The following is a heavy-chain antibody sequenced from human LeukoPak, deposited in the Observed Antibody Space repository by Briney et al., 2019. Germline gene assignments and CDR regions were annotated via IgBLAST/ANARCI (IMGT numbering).Heavy chain of an antibody. J-gene: IGHJ4*02. Sequence: GGSLRLSCVVSGFTFNRCWMNWVRQAPGKGLEWVSSISSSSSYIYYADSVKGRFTISRDNAKNSLYLQMNSLRAEDTAVYYCARDYYDFWSGYQYYFDYWGQGTLVTVSS. CDR3: ARDYYDFWSGYQYYFDY. CDR2: ISSSSSYI. V-gene: IGHV3-21*01. D-gene: IGHD3-3*01. CDR1: GFTFNRCW.